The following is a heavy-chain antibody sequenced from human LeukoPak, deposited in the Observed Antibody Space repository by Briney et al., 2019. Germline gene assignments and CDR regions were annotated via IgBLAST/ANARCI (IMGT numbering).Heavy chain of an antibody. CDR1: GFTFSSYA. CDR2: ISYDGSNK. V-gene: IGHV3-30-3*01. CDR3: AKGEQWLAPIEFDY. J-gene: IGHJ4*02. D-gene: IGHD6-19*01. Sequence: PGGSLRLSCAASGFTFSSYAMHWVRQAPGKGLEWVAVISYDGSNKYYADSVKGRFTISRDNSKNTLYLQMNSLRAEDTAVYYCAKGEQWLAPIEFDYWGQGTLVTVSS.